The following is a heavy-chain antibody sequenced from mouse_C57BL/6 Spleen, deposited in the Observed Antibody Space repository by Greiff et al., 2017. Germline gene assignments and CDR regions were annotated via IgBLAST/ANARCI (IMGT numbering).Heavy chain of an antibody. Sequence: QVQLKQSGAELVKPGASVKLSCKASGYTFTEYTIHWVKQRSGQGLEWIGWFYPGSGSIKYNEKFKDKATLTADKSSSTVYMEVSRLTSEDSAVYFCAIHEGYGNYEGGAMDYWGQGTSVTVSS. D-gene: IGHD2-1*01. CDR2: FYPGSGSI. V-gene: IGHV1-62-2*01. CDR3: AIHEGYGNYEGGAMDY. J-gene: IGHJ4*01. CDR1: GYTFTEYT.